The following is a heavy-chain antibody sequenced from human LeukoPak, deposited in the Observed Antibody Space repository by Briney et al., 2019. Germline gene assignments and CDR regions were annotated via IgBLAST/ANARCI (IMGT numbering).Heavy chain of an antibody. CDR3: ARGGLTGTTIPYFDY. Sequence: GGSRRLSCTASEFTFSSYWMHWVRQPPGKGLVWVSRINSDGSSTSYADAVKGRFTISGDNAKNTLYLRMNSLRAEDTAVYYCARGGLTGTTIPYFDYWGQGTLVTVSS. V-gene: IGHV3-74*01. CDR1: EFTFSSYW. CDR2: INSDGSST. J-gene: IGHJ4*02. D-gene: IGHD1-7*01.